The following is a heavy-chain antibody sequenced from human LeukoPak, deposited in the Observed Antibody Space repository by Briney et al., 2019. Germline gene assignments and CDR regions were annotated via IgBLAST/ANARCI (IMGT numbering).Heavy chain of an antibody. CDR2: IYYSGST. Sequence: SETLSLTCTVSGGSISSSSYFWGWIRQPPGKGLEWLGSIYYSGSTSYNTSLKSRLTISVATSKNQFSLQLSSVTAADTAVYCCARLPLNYAIDYWGPGTLVTVSS. CDR3: ARLPLNYAIDY. D-gene: IGHD4-11*01. V-gene: IGHV4-39*01. J-gene: IGHJ4*02. CDR1: GGSISSSSYF.